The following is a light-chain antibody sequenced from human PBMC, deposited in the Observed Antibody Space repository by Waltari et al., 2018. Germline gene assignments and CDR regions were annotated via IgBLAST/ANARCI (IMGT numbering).Light chain of an antibody. V-gene: IGLV5-37*01. CDR1: SDINVGDFI. CDR2: YKSDSEK. J-gene: IGLJ3*02. Sequence: QPVLTQPPSSSASPGASARLTCTLPSDINVGDFIIYWYQPKPGSPPRFLLYYKSDSEKAQGSGVPSRFSGSKDASANAGILLISGLQSEDEADYYCMFWPNNVWVFGGGTKLTVL. CDR3: MFWPNNVWV.